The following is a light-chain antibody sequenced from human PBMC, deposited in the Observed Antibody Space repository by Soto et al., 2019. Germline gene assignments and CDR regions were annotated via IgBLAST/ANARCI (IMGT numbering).Light chain of an antibody. J-gene: IGKJ1*01. V-gene: IGKV3-20*01. CDR2: GAS. CDR1: QSVSSNF. CDR3: QQYNSSPRT. Sequence: VLTQAPDTLSLSPGEKATLSFRASQSVSSNFLAWYQQKPGQAPRLLIYGASTRATDIPDRFSGSGSGTDFTLTVSRLEPEDFAVYYCQQYNSSPRTFGQGTKVDIK.